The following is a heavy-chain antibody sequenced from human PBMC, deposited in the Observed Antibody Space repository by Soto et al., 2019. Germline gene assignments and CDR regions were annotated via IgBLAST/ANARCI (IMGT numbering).Heavy chain of an antibody. D-gene: IGHD2-2*01. J-gene: IGHJ6*02. CDR1: GYTFTSYG. V-gene: IGHV1-18*01. CDR3: ARDCSSTSCSPYYYYGMDV. CDR2: ISAYNGNT. Sequence: ASVKVSCKASGYTFTSYGISWVRQAPGQGLEWMGWISAYNGNTNYAQKLQGRATMTTDTSTSTTYMELRSLRSDDTAVYYCARDCSSTSCSPYYYYGMDVWGQGTTVTVSS.